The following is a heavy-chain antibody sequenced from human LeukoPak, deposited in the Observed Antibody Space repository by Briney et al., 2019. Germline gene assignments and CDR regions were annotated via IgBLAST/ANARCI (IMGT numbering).Heavy chain of an antibody. CDR1: GGSISSGGYS. CDR3: ARSLYDSSGPEAFDI. CDR2: IYHSGST. J-gene: IGHJ3*02. D-gene: IGHD3-22*01. V-gene: IGHV4-30-2*01. Sequence: SETLSLTCAVSGGSISSGGYSWSWIRQPPGKGLEWIGYIYHSGSTYYNPSLKSRVTISVDTSKNQFSLKLSSVTAADTAVYYCARSLYDSSGPEAFDIWGQGTMVTVSS.